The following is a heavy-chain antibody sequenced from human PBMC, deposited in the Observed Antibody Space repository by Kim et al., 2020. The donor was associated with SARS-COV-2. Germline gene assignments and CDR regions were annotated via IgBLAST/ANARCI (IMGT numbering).Heavy chain of an antibody. J-gene: IGHJ5*02. CDR2: IYPGDSDT. Sequence: GESLKISCKGSGYSFTSYWIGWVRQMPGKGLEWMGIIYPGDSDTRYSPSFQGQATISADKSISTAYLQWSSLKASDTAMYYCARIPLGYCSSTSCYENWFDPWGQGTLVTVSS. D-gene: IGHD2-2*01. CDR1: GYSFTSYW. V-gene: IGHV5-51*01. CDR3: ARIPLGYCSSTSCYENWFDP.